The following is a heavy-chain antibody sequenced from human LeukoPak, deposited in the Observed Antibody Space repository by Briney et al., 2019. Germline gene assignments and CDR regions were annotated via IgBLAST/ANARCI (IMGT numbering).Heavy chain of an antibody. CDR2: IYCSGST. V-gene: IGHV4-39*01. Sequence: SETLSLTCTVSGGSISSSSYYWGWIRQPPGKGLEWIGSIYCSGSTYYNPSLKSRVTISVHTSKNQFSLKLSSVTAADTAVYYCARVSTVTTSGYYYYGMDVWGQGTTVTVSS. CDR3: ARVSTVTTSGYYYYGMDV. CDR1: GGSISSSSYY. J-gene: IGHJ6*02. D-gene: IGHD4-17*01.